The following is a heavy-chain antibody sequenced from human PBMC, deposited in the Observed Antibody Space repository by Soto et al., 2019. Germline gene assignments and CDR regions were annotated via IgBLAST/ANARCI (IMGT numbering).Heavy chain of an antibody. CDR3: ARSFNDRTTYFDY. Sequence: QAGGSLRLSCAASGFSVTDHYMTWVRQAPGKGLEWVSVLYTGGSAYYGDSVKGRFTISRDSSTNTLYLQMNSLKVGDTAFYFCARSFNDRTTYFDYWSEGTLVTVSS. J-gene: IGHJ4*02. CDR2: LYTGGSA. V-gene: IGHV3-53*01. D-gene: IGHD4-17*01. CDR1: GFSVTDHY.